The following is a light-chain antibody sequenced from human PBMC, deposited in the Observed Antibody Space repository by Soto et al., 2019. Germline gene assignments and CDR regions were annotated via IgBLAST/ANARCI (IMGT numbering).Light chain of an antibody. V-gene: IGLV2-18*02. CDR1: SSDVSTYDR. Sequence: QSALTQPPSVSGSPGQSVTISCIGTSSDVSTYDRVSWYQAPPGTAPKLIIYEVHYRPSGVPDRFSGSKSGNTASLTISGLQAEDEADYYCSSYAASTTLLFGGGTKLTVL. CDR3: SSYAASTTLL. J-gene: IGLJ2*01. CDR2: EVH.